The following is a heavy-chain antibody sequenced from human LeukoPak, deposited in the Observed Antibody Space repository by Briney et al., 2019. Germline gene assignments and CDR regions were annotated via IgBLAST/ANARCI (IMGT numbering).Heavy chain of an antibody. CDR3: ARVPGGEGTADDY. J-gene: IGHJ4*02. CDR2: INPSAGST. V-gene: IGHV1-46*01. CDR1: GYTFSIYY. Sequence: ASVTVSCTASGYTFSIYYMHWVRQAPGQGLEWMGIINPSAGSTIYAQKFQGRFTMTRDTSTSTVYMELSSLRSEDTAVYYCARVPGGEGTADDYWGQGTLVSVSS. D-gene: IGHD3-10*01.